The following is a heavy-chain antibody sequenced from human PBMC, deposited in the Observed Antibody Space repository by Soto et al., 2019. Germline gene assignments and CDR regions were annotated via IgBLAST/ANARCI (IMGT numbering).Heavy chain of an antibody. CDR1: GGSISSGGYS. Sequence: QLQLQESGSGLVKPSQTLSLTCAVSGGSISSGGYSWSWIRQPPGKGLEWIGYIYHSGSTYYNPSLKSLVTISVDRSKNQFSMKLSSVTAADTAVYYCARGYYGSGSMPFDYWGQGTLVTVSS. V-gene: IGHV4-30-2*01. CDR3: ARGYYGSGSMPFDY. D-gene: IGHD3-10*01. J-gene: IGHJ4*02. CDR2: IYHSGST.